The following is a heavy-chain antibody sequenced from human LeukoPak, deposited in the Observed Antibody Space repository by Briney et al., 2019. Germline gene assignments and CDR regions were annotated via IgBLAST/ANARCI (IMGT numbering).Heavy chain of an antibody. CDR2: IKQDGSEI. V-gene: IGHV3-7*01. J-gene: IGHJ6*02. CDR1: GFSFSNYP. Sequence: GGSLRLSCAASGFSFSNYPMSWVRQAPGKGLEWVANIKQDGSEIYYVDSVKGRFTISRDNAKNSLYLQMNSLRAEDTAVYYCARAMDVWGQGTTVTVSS. CDR3: ARAMDV.